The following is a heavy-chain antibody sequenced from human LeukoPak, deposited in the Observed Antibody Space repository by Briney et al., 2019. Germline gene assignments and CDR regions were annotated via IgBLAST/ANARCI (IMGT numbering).Heavy chain of an antibody. Sequence: ASVKVSCKASGGTFSSYAISWVRQAPGQGLEWMGGIIPIFGTANYAQKFQGRVTITTDESTSTAYMELSSLRSEDTAVYYCARTYGSGSYKALRDYYYYMDVWGKGTTVTVSS. CDR3: ARTYGSGSYKALRDYYYYMDV. D-gene: IGHD3-10*01. J-gene: IGHJ6*03. CDR1: GGTFSSYA. CDR2: IIPIFGTA. V-gene: IGHV1-69*05.